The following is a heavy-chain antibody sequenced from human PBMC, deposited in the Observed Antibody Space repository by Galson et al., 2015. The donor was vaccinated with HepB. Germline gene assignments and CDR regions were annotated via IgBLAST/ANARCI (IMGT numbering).Heavy chain of an antibody. CDR2: ISRDSTYI. CDR1: GFTFSSYS. J-gene: IGHJ6*02. D-gene: IGHD2-2*01. Sequence: SLRISCAASGFTFSSYSMNWVRQAPGKGLEWVPSISRDSTYIHYTDSVKGRFTISRDSAQNSVYLQMNSLRADDTAVYYCTRGYSTATGSDGYYYYGMDVWGQGTTVSVSS. CDR3: TRGYSTATGSDGYYYYGMDV. V-gene: IGHV3-21*01.